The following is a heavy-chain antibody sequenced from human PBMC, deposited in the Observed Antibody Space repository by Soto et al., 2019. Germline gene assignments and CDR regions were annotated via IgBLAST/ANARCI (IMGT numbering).Heavy chain of an antibody. Sequence: QVQLVQSGAEVKKPGASVKVSCKASGYSFTSYYMHWVRQAPGQGLEWMGIINLGGGGAIYAQKFQGRVTMSRDRSTNAVYVELGSLRSEDTAVYYCTGGSQYSSLFDYWGQGTLVPVSS. CDR2: INLGGGGA. V-gene: IGHV1-46*03. CDR1: GYSFTSYY. J-gene: IGHJ4*02. D-gene: IGHD6-6*01. CDR3: TGGSQYSSLFDY.